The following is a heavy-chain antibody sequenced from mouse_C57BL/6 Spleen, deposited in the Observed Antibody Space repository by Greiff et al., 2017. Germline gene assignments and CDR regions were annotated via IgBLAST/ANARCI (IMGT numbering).Heavy chain of an antibody. CDR3: ARGLLRSDFDD. D-gene: IGHD1-1*01. Sequence: QVQLQQPGAELVKPGASVKLSCKASGYTFTSYWMQWVKQRPGQGLEWIGEIDPSDSYTNYNQKFKGKATLTVDTSSSTAYMQLSSLTSEDSAVYYCARGLLRSDFDDWGQGTTLTVSS. J-gene: IGHJ2*01. CDR2: IDPSDSYT. V-gene: IGHV1-50*01. CDR1: GYTFTSYW.